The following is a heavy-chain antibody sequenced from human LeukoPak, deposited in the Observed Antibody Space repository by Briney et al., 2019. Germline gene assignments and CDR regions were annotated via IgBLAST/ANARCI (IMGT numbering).Heavy chain of an antibody. CDR1: GYTFTNYY. CDR2: IIPILGIA. J-gene: IGHJ4*02. V-gene: IGHV1-69*02. D-gene: IGHD3-9*01. CDR3: ARSDILTGYEIDY. Sequence: GASVKVSCKASGYTFTNYYMNWVRQAPGQGLEWMGRIIPILGIANYAQKFQGRATITAGKSTSTAYMELSSLRSEDTAVYYCARSDILTGYEIDYWGQGTLVTVSS.